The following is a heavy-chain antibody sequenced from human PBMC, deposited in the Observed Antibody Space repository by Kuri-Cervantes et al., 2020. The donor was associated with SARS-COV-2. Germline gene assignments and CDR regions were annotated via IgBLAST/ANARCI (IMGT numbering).Heavy chain of an antibody. D-gene: IGHD3-10*01. CDR2: ISGSGGST. CDR1: GFTFSSYA. V-gene: IGHV3-23*01. J-gene: IGHJ6*02. CDR3: AKGLWFGELFSYGMDV. Sequence: GESLKISCAASGFTFSSYAMSWVRQAPGKGLEWVSAISGSGGSTYYADSVKGRFTNSRDNSKNTLYLQMNSLRAEDTAVYYCAKGLWFGELFSYGMDVWGQGTTVTVSS.